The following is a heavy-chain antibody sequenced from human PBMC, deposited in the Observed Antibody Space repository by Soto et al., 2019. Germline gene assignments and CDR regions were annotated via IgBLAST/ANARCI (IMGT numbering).Heavy chain of an antibody. D-gene: IGHD5-18*01. Sequence: QVQLQESGPGLVKPSQTLSLTCTVSGGSISSGGYYWSWIRQHPGKGLEWIGYIYYSGSTYYNPSLKSRVTISVDTSKNQFSLKLSSVTAADTAVYYCARKVRGYSYGSRSSWFDPWGQGTLVTVSS. CDR1: GGSISSGGYY. J-gene: IGHJ5*02. CDR2: IYYSGST. CDR3: ARKVRGYSYGSRSSWFDP. V-gene: IGHV4-31*03.